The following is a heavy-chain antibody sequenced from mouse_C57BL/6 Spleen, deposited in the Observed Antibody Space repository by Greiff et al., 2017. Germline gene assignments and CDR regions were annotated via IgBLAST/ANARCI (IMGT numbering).Heavy chain of an antibody. CDR2: IDPSDSYN. Sequence: QVQLQQSGAELVMPGASVKLSCKASGYTFTSYWMHWVKQRPGQGLEWIGEIDPSDSYNNDNQKFNGTSTLTVDKASSTAYMQLSSLTSEDSAVYYCARGYYGSSYYFDYWGQGNTLTVSS. J-gene: IGHJ2*01. CDR3: ARGYYGSSYYFDY. V-gene: IGHV1-69*01. D-gene: IGHD1-1*01. CDR1: GYTFTSYW.